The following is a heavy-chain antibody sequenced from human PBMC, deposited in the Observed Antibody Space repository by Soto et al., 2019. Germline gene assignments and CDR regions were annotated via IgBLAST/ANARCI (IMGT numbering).Heavy chain of an antibody. CDR1: GFTGLTFGYFA. CDR3: ATSTTTILATAILDD. D-gene: IGHD3-3*01. V-gene: IGHV3-23*01. J-gene: IGHJ4*02. CDR2: ISGTGGST. Sequence: EVQLLESGGGLVQPGGSLRLSCAASGFTGLTFGYFAMSWVRQAPGKGLEWVSGISGTGGSTSYADSVRGRFTISRDTWRNALYLQMKSLRAEDTATSYCATSTTTILATAILDDWGQGTLGTVSA.